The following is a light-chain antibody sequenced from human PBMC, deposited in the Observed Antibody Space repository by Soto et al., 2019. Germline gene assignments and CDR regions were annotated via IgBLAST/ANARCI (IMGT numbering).Light chain of an antibody. CDR2: VAS. Sequence: DIQLTQSPSFLSASVGDRVTITCRASQDISNYLAWYQQKPGKAPNLLIYVASTLQSGVPSRFSGSGSGTEFTLTISSPQPKDLATYSCQQLFSFPPTFGQGTRLEIK. V-gene: IGKV1-9*01. J-gene: IGKJ5*01. CDR1: QDISNY. CDR3: QQLFSFPPT.